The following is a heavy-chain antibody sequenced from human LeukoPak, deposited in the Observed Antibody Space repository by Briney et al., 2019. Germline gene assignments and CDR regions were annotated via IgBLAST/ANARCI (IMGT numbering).Heavy chain of an antibody. CDR3: ARGGFSYYDILTGYSREDTALDY. V-gene: IGHV1-46*01. CDR1: GYTFTSYY. J-gene: IGHJ4*02. D-gene: IGHD3-9*01. CDR2: INPSGGST. Sequence: GASVKVSCKASGYTFTSYYMHWVRQAPGQGLEWMGIINPSGGSTSYAQKFQGRVTMTRDTSTSTVYMELSRLRSDDTAVYYCARGGFSYYDILTGYSREDTALDYWGQGTLVTVSS.